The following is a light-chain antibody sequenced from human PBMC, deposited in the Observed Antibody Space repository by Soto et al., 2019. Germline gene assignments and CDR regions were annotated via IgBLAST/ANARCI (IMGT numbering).Light chain of an antibody. CDR1: QSISSY. Sequence: DIQMTQSPTSLSAPVGDRVTITCRTSQSISSYLNWYQQKPGKAPMLLIYAASSLQSGVPSRFSGSGSGTDFSLTISSLRPEDFATYYCQQSYSVPSTFGQGTRLEIK. V-gene: IGKV1-39*01. J-gene: IGKJ5*01. CDR3: QQSYSVPST. CDR2: AAS.